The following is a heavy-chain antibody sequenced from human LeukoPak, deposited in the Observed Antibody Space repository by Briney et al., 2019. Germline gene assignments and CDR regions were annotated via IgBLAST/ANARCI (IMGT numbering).Heavy chain of an antibody. V-gene: IGHV3-30*04. CDR1: GFTFSSYA. D-gene: IGHD2-21*02. CDR3: ARGGDIVVVTAGGDY. CDR2: ISYDGSNK. Sequence: GGSLRLSCAASGFTFSSYAMHWVRQAPGKGLEWVAVISYDGSNKYYADSVKGRFTISRDNSKNTLYLQMNSLRAEDTAVYYCARGGDIVVVTAGGDYWGQGTLVTVSS. J-gene: IGHJ4*02.